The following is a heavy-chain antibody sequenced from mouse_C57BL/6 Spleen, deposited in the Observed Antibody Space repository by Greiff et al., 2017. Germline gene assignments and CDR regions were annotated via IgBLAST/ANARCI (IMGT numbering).Heavy chain of an antibody. V-gene: IGHV1-26*01. CDR1: GYTFTDYY. D-gene: IGHD3-2*02. Sequence: VQLQQSGPELVKPGASVQISCKASGYTFTDYYMNWVKQSHGKSLEWIGDINPNNGGTSYNQKFKGKATLTVDKSSSTAYMELRSLTSEDSAVYYCARREDSSGYWGQGTTLTVSS. CDR3: ARREDSSGY. CDR2: INPNNGGT. J-gene: IGHJ2*01.